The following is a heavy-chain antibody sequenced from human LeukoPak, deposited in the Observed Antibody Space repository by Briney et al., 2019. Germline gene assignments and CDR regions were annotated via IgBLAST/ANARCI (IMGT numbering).Heavy chain of an antibody. J-gene: IGHJ5*02. CDR3: ARDRTAAISVWFDP. CDR2: INPNSGGT. V-gene: IGHV1-2*06. CDR1: GYTFTGYY. D-gene: IGHD2-2*02. Sequence: ASVKVSCKASGYTFTGYYMHWVRQAPGQGLEWMGRINPNSGGTNYAQKFQGRVTMTRDTSISTAYMELSRLRSDDTAVYYCARDRTAAISVWFDPWGQGTLVTVSS.